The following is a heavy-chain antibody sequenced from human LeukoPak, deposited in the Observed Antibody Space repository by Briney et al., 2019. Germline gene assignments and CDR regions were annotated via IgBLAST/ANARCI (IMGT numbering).Heavy chain of an antibody. V-gene: IGHV3-15*01. Sequence: GGSLRLSCAASGFTFSSYAMSWVRQAPGKGLEWVGRIKSQTAGGTTHYAAPVKDRFTMSRDDSKNTVYLQMNSLKTEDTAVYYCTTPYGSGSYLNAFEIWGQGTMVTVSS. CDR3: TTPYGSGSYLNAFEI. CDR2: IKSQTAGGTT. D-gene: IGHD3-10*01. J-gene: IGHJ3*02. CDR1: GFTFSSYA.